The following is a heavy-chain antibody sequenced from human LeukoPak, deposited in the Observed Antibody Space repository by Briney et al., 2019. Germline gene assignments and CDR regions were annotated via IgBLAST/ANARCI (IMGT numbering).Heavy chain of an antibody. CDR1: GFTFSSYA. Sequence: GGSLRLSCAASGFTFSSYAMHWVRQAPGKGLEWVAVISYDGSNKYYADSVKGRFTISRDNSKNTLYLQMNSLRAEDTAVYYCASPITMVRGVLLNWGQGTLVTVSS. CDR3: ASPITMVRGVLLN. J-gene: IGHJ4*02. CDR2: ISYDGSNK. V-gene: IGHV3-30-3*01. D-gene: IGHD3-10*01.